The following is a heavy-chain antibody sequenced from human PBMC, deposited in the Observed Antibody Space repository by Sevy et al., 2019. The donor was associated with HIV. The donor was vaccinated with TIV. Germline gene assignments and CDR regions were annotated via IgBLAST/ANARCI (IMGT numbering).Heavy chain of an antibody. D-gene: IGHD2-15*01. J-gene: IGHJ6*02. V-gene: IGHV3-21*01. Sequence: GGSLRLSCAASGFTFSSYSMNWVRQAPGKGLEWVSSISSSSSYIYYADSVKVRFTISRDNAKNSLYLQMNSLRAEDTAVYYCARDHCSGGSCLSYYYYYGMDVWGQGTTVTVSS. CDR1: GFTFSSYS. CDR3: ARDHCSGGSCLSYYYYYGMDV. CDR2: ISSSSSYI.